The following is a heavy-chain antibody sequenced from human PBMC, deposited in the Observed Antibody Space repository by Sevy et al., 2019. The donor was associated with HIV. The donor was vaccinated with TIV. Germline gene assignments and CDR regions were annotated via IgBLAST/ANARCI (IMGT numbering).Heavy chain of an antibody. CDR3: ARGKGGYGYGLNY. CDR2: INSGGGST. V-gene: IGHV3-23*01. J-gene: IGHJ4*02. CDR1: GFTFTEFV. Sequence: GESLKISCAASGFTFTEFVMSWVRQAPGKGLEWVSTINSGGGSTYYADSVKGRFTISRDNSQNTLYLQMNSLRVEDTAVYYCARGKGGYGYGLNYWGQGTLVTVSS. D-gene: IGHD5-18*01.